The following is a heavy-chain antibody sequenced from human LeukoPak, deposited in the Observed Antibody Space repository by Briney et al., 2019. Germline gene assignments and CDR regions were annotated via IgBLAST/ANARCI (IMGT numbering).Heavy chain of an antibody. CDR3: ARDRGGATRRGFDY. J-gene: IGHJ4*02. V-gene: IGHV1-2*02. D-gene: IGHD1-26*01. CDR2: INPNSGGT. Sequence: ASVKVSFTASGYTSTAYYMHWVRQAPGQGLEWMGWINPNSGGTNYAQKFQGRVTMTRDTSISTAYMELSRLRSDDTAVYYCARDRGGATRRGFDYWGQGTLVTVSS. CDR1: GYTSTAYY.